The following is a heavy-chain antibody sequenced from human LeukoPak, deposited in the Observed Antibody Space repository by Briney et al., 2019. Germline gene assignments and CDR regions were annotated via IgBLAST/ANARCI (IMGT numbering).Heavy chain of an antibody. D-gene: IGHD3-10*02. V-gene: IGHV3-7*01. Sequence: GGSLRLSCAASGFTFSSYWMTWVRQAPGKGLEWVANIKQDGTEKYYVDSVKGRFTISRDNAKNSLYLQMNSLRAEDTAVYYCAELGITMIGGVWGKGTTVTISS. CDR1: GFTFSSYW. CDR3: AELGITMIGGV. J-gene: IGHJ6*04. CDR2: IKQDGTEK.